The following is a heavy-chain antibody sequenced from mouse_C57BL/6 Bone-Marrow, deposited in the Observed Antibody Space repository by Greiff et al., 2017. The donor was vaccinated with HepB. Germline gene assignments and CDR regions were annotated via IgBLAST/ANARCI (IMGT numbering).Heavy chain of an antibody. Sequence: VQLQQSGAELVKPGASVKLSCTASGFNIKDYYMHWVKQRTEQGLEWIGRIDPEDGETKYAPNFQGKATITADTSSNTAYLQLSSLTSEDTAVYYCALYDYDAWFAYWGQGTLVTVSA. CDR1: GFNIKDYY. CDR2: IDPEDGET. CDR3: ALYDYDAWFAY. V-gene: IGHV14-2*01. D-gene: IGHD2-4*01. J-gene: IGHJ3*01.